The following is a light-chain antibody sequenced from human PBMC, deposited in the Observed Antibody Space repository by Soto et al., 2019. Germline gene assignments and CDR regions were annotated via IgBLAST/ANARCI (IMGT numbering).Light chain of an antibody. V-gene: IGLV2-14*01. CDR1: ISDVGGHGY. CDR3: FSFTSHSNHYF. J-gene: IGLJ1*01. Sequence: QSALTQPASVSGSPGQSVTISCTGTISDVGGHGYVSWYQQHPGKAPKLMIYEVIYRPSGVSDRFSGSKSGNTASLTISGVQPEDEADDYYFSFTSHSNHYFFGTGTKVTVL. CDR2: EVI.